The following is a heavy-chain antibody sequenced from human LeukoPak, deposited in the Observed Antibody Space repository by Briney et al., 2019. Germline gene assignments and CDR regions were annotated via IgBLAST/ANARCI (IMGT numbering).Heavy chain of an antibody. CDR3: ASTSNSALGLPYFDH. D-gene: IGHD5-18*01. Sequence: KPSETLSLTCTVSGASISSSYCTWIRQPAGEGLEWIGRISTGGSTTYNPSLKSRVTISVDKSKNQFSLHMSSVTAADTAVYYCASTSNSALGLPYFDHWGQGSLVTVSS. V-gene: IGHV4-4*07. CDR1: GASISSSY. J-gene: IGHJ4*02. CDR2: ISTGGST.